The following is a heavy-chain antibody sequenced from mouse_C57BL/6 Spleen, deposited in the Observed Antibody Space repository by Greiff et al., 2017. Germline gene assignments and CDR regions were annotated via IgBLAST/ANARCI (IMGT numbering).Heavy chain of an antibody. CDR2: INPNNGGT. D-gene: IGHD4-1*01. CDR1: GYTFTDYY. Sequence: EVQLQQSGPELVKPGASVKISCKASGYTFTDYYMNWVKQSHGKSLEWIGDINPNNGGTSYNQKFKGKATLTVDKSSSTAYMERRSLTSEDAAVYYCARNWHFDDWGQGTTLTVSS. CDR3: ARNWHFDD. V-gene: IGHV1-26*01. J-gene: IGHJ2*01.